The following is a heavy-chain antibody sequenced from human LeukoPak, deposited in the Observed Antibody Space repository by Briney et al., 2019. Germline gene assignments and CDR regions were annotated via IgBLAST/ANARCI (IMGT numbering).Heavy chain of an antibody. Sequence: ASVKVSCKASGYTFTSYGISWVRQAPGQGLEWMRWISAYNGDTNYAQKLQGRVTMTTDTSTSTAYMELRSLRSDDTAVYYCATTYYYGSGSYYWWFDPWGQGTLVTVSS. D-gene: IGHD3-10*01. CDR3: ATTYYYGSGSYYWWFDP. V-gene: IGHV1-18*01. J-gene: IGHJ5*02. CDR2: ISAYNGDT. CDR1: GYTFTSYG.